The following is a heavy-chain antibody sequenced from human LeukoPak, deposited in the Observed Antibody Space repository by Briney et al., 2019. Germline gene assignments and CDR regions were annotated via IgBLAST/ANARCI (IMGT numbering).Heavy chain of an antibody. J-gene: IGHJ4*02. CDR2: IKQDGSEK. CDR3: ARAGTGYNYKYFDY. D-gene: IGHD5-24*01. V-gene: IGHV3-7*01. CDR1: GFTFSSYW. Sequence: GGSLRLSCAASGFTFSSYWMSWVRQAPGKGLEWVANIKQDGSEKYYVDSVKDRFTISRDNAKNSLYLQMNSLRAEDTAVYYCARAGTGYNYKYFDYWGQGTLVTVSS.